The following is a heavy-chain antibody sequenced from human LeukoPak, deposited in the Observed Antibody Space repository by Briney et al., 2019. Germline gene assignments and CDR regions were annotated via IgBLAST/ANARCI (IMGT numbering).Heavy chain of an antibody. D-gene: IGHD5-24*01. CDR1: GYTFTSYD. V-gene: IGHV1-8*01. Sequence: ASVKVSCKASGYTFTSYDINWVRQATGQGLEWMGWMNPNSGNTGYAQKFQGRVTMTRNTSISPAYMELSSLRSEDTPVYYCARAKSRRWLQLPAFAFDIWGQGTMVTVSS. CDR3: ARAKSRRWLQLPAFAFDI. CDR2: MNPNSGNT. J-gene: IGHJ3*02.